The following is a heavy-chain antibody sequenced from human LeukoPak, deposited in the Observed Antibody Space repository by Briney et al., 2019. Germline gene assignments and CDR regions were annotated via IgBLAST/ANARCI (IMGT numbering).Heavy chain of an antibody. D-gene: IGHD6-13*01. Sequence: GGSLRLSCAASGFTFSNAWMSWVRQAPGKGLEWVGRIKSKTDGGTTDYAAPVKGRFTISRDDSKNTLYLQMNSLKTEDTAVYYCTTLSSSWFLYYYYYGMDVWGQGTTVTVSS. CDR3: TTLSSSWFLYYYYYGMDV. V-gene: IGHV3-15*01. CDR1: GFTFSNAW. J-gene: IGHJ6*02. CDR2: IKSKTDGGTT.